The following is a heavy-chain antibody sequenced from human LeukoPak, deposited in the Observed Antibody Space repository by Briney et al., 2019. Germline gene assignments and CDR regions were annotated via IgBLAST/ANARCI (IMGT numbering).Heavy chain of an antibody. J-gene: IGHJ4*02. V-gene: IGHV7-4-1*02. CDR1: GYTFNNYD. CDR2: INTNTGNP. CDR3: ARVRARCSTGCLLGNY. Sequence: ASVKVSCKASGYTFNNYDINWVRQAPGQGLEWMGWINTNTGNPSYAPGFTGRFVFSLDTSVSTTYLEINSLKAEDTAVYYCARVRARCSTGCLLGNYWGQGTLVTVSS. D-gene: IGHD2-2*01.